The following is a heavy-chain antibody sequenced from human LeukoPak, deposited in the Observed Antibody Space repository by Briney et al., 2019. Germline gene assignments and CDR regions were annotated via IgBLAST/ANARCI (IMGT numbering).Heavy chain of an antibody. CDR2: ISGSGGST. CDR1: GFTFNSYA. V-gene: IGHV3-23*01. J-gene: IGHJ4*02. CDR3: ARGSVRGSYYLRYFDY. Sequence: GGSLRLSCAASGFTFNSYAMSWVRQAPGKGLEWVSAISGSGGSTYYADSVKGRFTISRDNSKNTLYLQMNSLRAEDTAVYYCARGSVRGSYYLRYFDYWGQGTLVTVSS. D-gene: IGHD1-26*01.